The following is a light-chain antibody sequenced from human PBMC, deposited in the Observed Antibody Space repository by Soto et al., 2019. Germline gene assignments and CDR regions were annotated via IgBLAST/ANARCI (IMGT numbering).Light chain of an antibody. CDR2: AAS. CDR3: QQYNNWPFS. Sequence: GDRVTITCRASQSISSYLNWYQQKPGKAPKLLIYAASSLQSGVPARFSGSGSGTEFTLTISGLQSEDFALYFCQQYNNWPFSFGQVTRLEIK. J-gene: IGKJ5*01. V-gene: IGKV1-39*02. CDR1: QSISSY.